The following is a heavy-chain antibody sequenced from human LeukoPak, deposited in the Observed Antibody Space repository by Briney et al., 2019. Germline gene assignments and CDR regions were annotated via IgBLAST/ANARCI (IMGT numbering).Heavy chain of an antibody. D-gene: IGHD3-16*01. J-gene: IGHJ4*02. V-gene: IGHV3-9*01. CDR2: ISWNSGSI. CDR3: AKDIGLNDY. CDR1: GFTFDDYA. Sequence: GGSLRLSCAASGFTFDDYAMHWVRQAPGKGLEWVSGISWNSGSIGYADSVKGRFTISRDNAKNSLYLQMNSLRAEDTALYYRAKDIGLNDYWGQGTLVTVSS.